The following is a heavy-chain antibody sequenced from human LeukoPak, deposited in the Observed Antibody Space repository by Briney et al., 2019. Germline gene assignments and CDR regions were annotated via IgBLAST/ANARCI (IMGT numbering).Heavy chain of an antibody. CDR2: ISSSSSTI. Sequence: PGGSLRLSGPASGFTFSSYSMNWVRQAPGKGLEWVSYISSSSSTIYYADSVKGRFTISRDNAKNSLYLQMNSLRAEDTAVYYCVRDPILGYPDYFDSWGQGTLVTVSS. J-gene: IGHJ4*02. CDR1: GFTFSSYS. V-gene: IGHV3-48*04. D-gene: IGHD2-15*01. CDR3: VRDPILGYPDYFDS.